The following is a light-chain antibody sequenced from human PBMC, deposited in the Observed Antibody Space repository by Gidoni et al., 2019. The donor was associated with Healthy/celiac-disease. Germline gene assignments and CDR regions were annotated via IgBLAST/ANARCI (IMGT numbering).Light chain of an antibody. CDR1: QGISSP. CDR3: QQFNSYPIT. Sequence: AIQLPQSPSSLSASVGDRVTITCRASQGISSPLAWYQQKPGKAPKLLIYDASSLESGVPSRFSGSGSGTDFTLTISSLQPEDFATYYCQQFNSYPITFGQGTRLEIK. CDR2: DAS. V-gene: IGKV1-13*02. J-gene: IGKJ5*01.